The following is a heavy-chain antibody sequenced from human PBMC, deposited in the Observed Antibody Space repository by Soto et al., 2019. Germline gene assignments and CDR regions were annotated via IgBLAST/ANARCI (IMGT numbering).Heavy chain of an antibody. D-gene: IGHD3-3*01. CDR1: GGSISSGGYY. V-gene: IGHV4-31*03. CDR3: ARAGSYYDFWSGYTRAPHYYYYGMDV. J-gene: IGHJ6*02. Sequence: PSETLSLTCTVSGGSISSGGYYWSWIRQHPGKGLEWIGYIYYSGSTYYNPSLKSRVTISVDTSKNQFSLKLSSVTAADTAVYYCARAGSYYDFWSGYTRAPHYYYYGMDVWGQGTTVTVFS. CDR2: IYYSGST.